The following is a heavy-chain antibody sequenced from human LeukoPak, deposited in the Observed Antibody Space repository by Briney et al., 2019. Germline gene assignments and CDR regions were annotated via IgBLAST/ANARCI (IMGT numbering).Heavy chain of an antibody. CDR3: ARGRYYYDSSGYWYYFDY. D-gene: IGHD3-22*01. Sequence: PSETLSLTCAVYGGSFSGYYWSWIRQPPGKGLEWIGEINHSGSTNYNPSLKSRVTISVDTCKNQFSLKLSSVTAADTAVYYCARGRYYYDSSGYWYYFDYWGQGTLVTVSS. CDR1: GGSFSGYY. CDR2: INHSGST. V-gene: IGHV4-34*01. J-gene: IGHJ4*02.